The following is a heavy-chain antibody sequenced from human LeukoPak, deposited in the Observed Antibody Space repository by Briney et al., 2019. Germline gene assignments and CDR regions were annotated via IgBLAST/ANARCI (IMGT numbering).Heavy chain of an antibody. CDR3: AREQAPGVENFYLGLDV. CDR1: GFTFSDYY. Sequence: PGGSLRLSCAASGFTFSDYYMSWVRQAPGKGLELISYISGSSAYTKTADSVKGRFTISRDNAKNTLHPQMNSLRAEDTAVYYCAREQAPGVENFYLGLDVWGKGTTVTVSS. J-gene: IGHJ6*04. D-gene: IGHD3-3*01. CDR2: ISGSSAYT. V-gene: IGHV3-11*06.